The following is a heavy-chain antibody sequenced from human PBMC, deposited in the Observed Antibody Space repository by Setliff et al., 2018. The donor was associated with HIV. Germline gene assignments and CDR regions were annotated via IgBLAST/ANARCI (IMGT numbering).Heavy chain of an antibody. J-gene: IGHJ5*02. CDR2: IHYSGST. Sequence: PSETLSLTCIVSGGSITNSNGYYWGWIRQPPGKGLEWIGYIHYSGSTYYNPSLKSRVTISVDTSKNQFSLKLSSVTAADTAVYYCATYADRESNRFDPWGQGILVTVSS. D-gene: IGHD3-10*01. V-gene: IGHV4-39*01. CDR3: ATYADRESNRFDP. CDR1: GGSITNSNGYY.